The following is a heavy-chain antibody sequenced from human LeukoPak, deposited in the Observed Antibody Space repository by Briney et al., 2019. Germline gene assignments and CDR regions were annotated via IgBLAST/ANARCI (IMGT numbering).Heavy chain of an antibody. V-gene: IGHV1-18*01. CDR3: ARDRPEVYYYGSGSYYHSFDY. CDR2: ISAYNGNT. CDR1: GYTFTSYG. D-gene: IGHD3-10*01. Sequence: ASVKVSCKASGYTFTSYGISWVRQVPGQGLEWMGWISAYNGNTNYAQKLQGRVTMTTDTSTSTAYMELRSLRSDDTAVYYCARDRPEVYYYGSGSYYHSFDYWGQGTLVTVSA. J-gene: IGHJ4*02.